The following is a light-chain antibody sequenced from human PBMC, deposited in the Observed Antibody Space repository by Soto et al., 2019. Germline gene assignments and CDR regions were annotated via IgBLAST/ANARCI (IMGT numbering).Light chain of an antibody. CDR3: MEALQTPMYT. Sequence: DIGMTQSPLSRPVTPGGPSSISCSARESVLHSNGYNYLDWYLQKPGQSPQLLIYLGSTRASGVPDRFSGSGSGTDFTLKISRVEAEDVGVYYCMEALQTPMYTFGQGTRLEIK. V-gene: IGKV2-28*01. CDR2: LGS. CDR1: ESVLHSNGYNY. J-gene: IGKJ5*01.